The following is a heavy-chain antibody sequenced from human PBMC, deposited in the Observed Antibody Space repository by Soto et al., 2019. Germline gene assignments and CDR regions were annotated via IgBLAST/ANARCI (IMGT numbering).Heavy chain of an antibody. J-gene: IGHJ6*02. Sequence: ASVKVSCKASGYTFTSYDINWVRQATGQGLEWMGWMNPNSGNTGYAQKFQGRVTMTRNTSISTAYMELSSLRSEDTAVYYCATVVTSLPAAIYFYYYYGMDVWGQETTVTVSS. CDR3: ATVVTSLPAAIYFYYYYGMDV. CDR1: GYTFTSYD. D-gene: IGHD2-2*02. CDR2: MNPNSGNT. V-gene: IGHV1-8*02.